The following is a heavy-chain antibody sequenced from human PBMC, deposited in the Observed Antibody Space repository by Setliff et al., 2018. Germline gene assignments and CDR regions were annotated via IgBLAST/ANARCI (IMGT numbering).Heavy chain of an antibody. CDR2: MNGDGSSV. V-gene: IGHV3-20*04. CDR3: ARDVGYTYGLDF. Sequence: PGGSLRLSCVASGFTFDAFGMSWVRQAPGKGLEWVSGMNGDGSSVGYADSVKGRSIIYRDNARNSLHLQMNSLKTEDTAVYYCARDVGYTYGLDFGGQGTLVTVSS. CDR1: GFTFDAFG. J-gene: IGHJ4*02. D-gene: IGHD5-18*01.